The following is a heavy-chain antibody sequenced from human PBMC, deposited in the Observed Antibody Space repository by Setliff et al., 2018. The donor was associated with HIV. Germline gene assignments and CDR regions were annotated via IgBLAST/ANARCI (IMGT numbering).Heavy chain of an antibody. CDR3: ARSPSYRSSWEYYFDY. CDR1: GGSISGYH. CDR2: IYTSRGT. D-gene: IGHD6-13*01. J-gene: IGHJ4*02. Sequence: KASETLSLTCTVSGGSISGYHWNWLRQTPGKGLEWIGYIYTSRGTNYNHSLRTRVIISVDTSNQFSLKLSSVTAADAAVYYCARSPSYRSSWEYYFDYWGQGIQVTVSS. V-gene: IGHV4-4*09.